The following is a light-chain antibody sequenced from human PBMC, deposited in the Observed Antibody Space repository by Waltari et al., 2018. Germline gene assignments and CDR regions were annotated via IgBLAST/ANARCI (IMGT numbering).Light chain of an antibody. CDR2: EDN. Sequence: NFMLTQPHSVSESPGKTVTISCTGSSCRIASNYVQWYQQRPGSAPTTVIYEDNQRPSGVPDRFSGSIDSSSNSASLTISGLKTEDEADYYCQSYDSSNHAVFGGGTQLTVL. CDR1: SCRIASNY. CDR3: QSYDSSNHAV. J-gene: IGLJ7*01. V-gene: IGLV6-57*02.